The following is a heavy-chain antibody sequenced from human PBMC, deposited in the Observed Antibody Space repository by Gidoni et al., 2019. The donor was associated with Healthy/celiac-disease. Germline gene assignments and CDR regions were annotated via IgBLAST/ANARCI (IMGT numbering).Heavy chain of an antibody. V-gene: IGHV3-23*01. Sequence: EVQLLESGGGLVQPGGSLRLSCAASGFTFRSHAMSWVRQAPGKGLEWVSAISGRGGSTYYADSVKGRFTISRDNSKNTLYLQMNSLRAEDTAVYYCAKEFLYYYDSSGYSGGMDVWGQGTTVTVSS. D-gene: IGHD3-22*01. CDR2: ISGRGGST. CDR1: GFTFRSHA. CDR3: AKEFLYYYDSSGYSGGMDV. J-gene: IGHJ6*02.